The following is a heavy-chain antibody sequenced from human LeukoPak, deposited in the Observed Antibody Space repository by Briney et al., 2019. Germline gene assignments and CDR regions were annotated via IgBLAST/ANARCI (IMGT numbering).Heavy chain of an antibody. CDR3: ARRRGGASFDY. D-gene: IGHD5-24*01. CDR1: GGSISSYY. CDR2: IYTSGNT. V-gene: IGHV4-4*07. J-gene: IGHJ4*02. Sequence: PSETLSLTCTVSGGSISSYYWSWIRQPAGKGLEWIGRIYTSGNTNYNPSLKSRVTISVDKSKNQFSLKLSSVTAADTAVYYCARRRGGASFDYWGQATLVTVSP.